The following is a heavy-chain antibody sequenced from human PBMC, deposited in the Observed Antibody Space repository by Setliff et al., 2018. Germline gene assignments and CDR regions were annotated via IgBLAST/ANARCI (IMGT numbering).Heavy chain of an antibody. D-gene: IGHD3-22*01. CDR3: AKEGYYDHFGYYHYYFDF. CDR1: GASFSDYY. CDR2: INHSGST. Sequence: SETLSLTCTVYGASFSDYYWGWIRQPPGKGLEWIAEINHSGSTNYNPSLKGRVTISVDTSKNQFSLKLSSVTAADTAVYYCAKEGYYDHFGYYHYYFDFWGQGTLVTVSS. V-gene: IGHV4-34*01. J-gene: IGHJ4*02.